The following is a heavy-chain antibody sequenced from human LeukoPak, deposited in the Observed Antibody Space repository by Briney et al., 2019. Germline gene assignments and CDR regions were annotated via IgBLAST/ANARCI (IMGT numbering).Heavy chain of an antibody. CDR2: IYPGDSDT. Sequence: GESLNISCKGSGYSFTSYWIAWVRQIPGKGLEWMGSIYPGDSDTTYSPSFQGQVTISADKSINTAYLQWSSLKASDTAMYYCARRGVYRDFDYWGQGTLVTVSS. V-gene: IGHV5-51*01. D-gene: IGHD5/OR15-5a*01. J-gene: IGHJ4*02. CDR1: GYSFTSYW. CDR3: ARRGVYRDFDY.